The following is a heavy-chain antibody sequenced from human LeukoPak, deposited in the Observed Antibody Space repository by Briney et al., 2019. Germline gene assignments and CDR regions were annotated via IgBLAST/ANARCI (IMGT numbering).Heavy chain of an antibody. CDR3: ARGGSGSYTGYFDY. Sequence: SETLSLTCTVSGASISSDFWSWIRQPPGKGLEWIGYFYYSGSTKYNPSLKSRVTISVDTSKNQFALKLNSVTAADTAVYYCARGGSGSYTGYFDYWGQGTLVTVSS. D-gene: IGHD3-10*01. V-gene: IGHV4-59*01. CDR1: GASISSDF. J-gene: IGHJ4*02. CDR2: FYYSGST.